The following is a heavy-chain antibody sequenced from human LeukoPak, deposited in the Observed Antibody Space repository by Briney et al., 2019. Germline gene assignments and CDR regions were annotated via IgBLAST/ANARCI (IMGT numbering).Heavy chain of an antibody. D-gene: IGHD1-14*01. CDR3: ARARINWFDP. J-gene: IGHJ5*02. CDR2: IYNNGST. Sequence: SETLSLTCTESGGSISSYYWSWIRQPRGKGLEWIGYIYNNGSTNYNPSLKSRVTISVDTSKNQFSLKLSSVTAADTALYYCARARINWFDPWGQGTLVTVSS. V-gene: IGHV4-59*01. CDR1: GGSISSYY.